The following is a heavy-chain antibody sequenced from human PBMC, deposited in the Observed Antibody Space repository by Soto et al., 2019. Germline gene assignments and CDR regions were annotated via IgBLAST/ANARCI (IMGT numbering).Heavy chain of an antibody. CDR1: GFALSNARMG. D-gene: IGHD3-3*01. V-gene: IGHV2-26*01. CDR3: ARIRTEYYDFWSGKFDY. J-gene: IGHJ4*02. CDR2: IFSNDEK. Sequence: SVPTLVNPTETLTLTWTDSGFALSNARMGVSWIRQPPGKALEWLAHIFSNDEKSYSTSLKSRLTISKDTSKSQVVLTMTNMDPVDTATYYCARIRTEYYDFWSGKFDYWGQGTLVTVSS.